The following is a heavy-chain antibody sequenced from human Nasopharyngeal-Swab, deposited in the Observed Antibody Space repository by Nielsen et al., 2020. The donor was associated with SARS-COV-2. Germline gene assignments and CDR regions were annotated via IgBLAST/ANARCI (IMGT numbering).Heavy chain of an antibody. V-gene: IGHV4-59*13. CDR1: GGSISSYY. CDR3: ATTPGYTSSPNAFDI. J-gene: IGHJ3*02. CDR2: IYYSGST. Sequence: SETLSLTCTVSGGSISSYYWSWIRQPPGKGLEWIGYIYYSGSTNYNPSLKSRVTMSVDMSKNQFSLKLSSVTGADTAVYYCATTPGYTSSPNAFDIWGQGTMVTVSS. D-gene: IGHD6-13*01.